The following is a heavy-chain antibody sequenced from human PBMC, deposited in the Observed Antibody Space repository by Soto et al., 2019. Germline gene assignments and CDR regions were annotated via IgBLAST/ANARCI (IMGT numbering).Heavy chain of an antibody. CDR1: GFTFSKYW. J-gene: IGHJ3*01. CDR3: VRGDALDF. Sequence: EVELVESGGGLVQPGGSLRLSCAASGFTFSKYWMSWVRQAPGKGLEWVANINEDGTDKYYLESVKGRFTISRDNVENSGHLLINGLRVEDTAVFYCVRGDALDFWGQGTRVTVSS. CDR2: INEDGTDK. V-gene: IGHV3-7*04.